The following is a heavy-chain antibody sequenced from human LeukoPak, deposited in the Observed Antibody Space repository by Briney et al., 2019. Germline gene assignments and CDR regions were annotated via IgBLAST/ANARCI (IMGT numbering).Heavy chain of an antibody. CDR2: IYYSGST. Sequence: PSETLSLTCTVSGVSISSYYWSWIRQPPGKGLEWIGYIYYSGSTNYNPSLKSRVTISVDTSKNHFSLKLSSVTAADTAVYYCARGWGYYDFWSGYYGFDYWGQGTLVTVSS. CDR1: GVSISSYY. CDR3: ARGWGYYDFWSGYYGFDY. V-gene: IGHV4-59*01. D-gene: IGHD3-3*01. J-gene: IGHJ4*02.